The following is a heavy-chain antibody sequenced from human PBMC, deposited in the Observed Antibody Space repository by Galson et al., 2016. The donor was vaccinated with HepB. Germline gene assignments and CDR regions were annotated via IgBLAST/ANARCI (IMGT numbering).Heavy chain of an antibody. CDR1: GYPFGNYY. J-gene: IGHJ4*02. V-gene: IGHV1-46*03. CDR2: MDPNVGTT. D-gene: IGHD3-10*01. Sequence: SVKVSCKASGYPFGNYYMHWVRQAPGQGLEWMGIMDPNVGTTWYAQKFQGRVTVTRDTATSTAYMEVTSLTSEDTAVYYCARRGLTSDHWGQGTLVTVSS. CDR3: ARRGLTSDH.